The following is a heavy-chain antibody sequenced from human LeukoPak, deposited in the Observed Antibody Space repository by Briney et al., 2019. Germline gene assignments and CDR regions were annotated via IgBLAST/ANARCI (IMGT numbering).Heavy chain of an antibody. J-gene: IGHJ4*02. CDR3: ASGRYCRSTSCYDDDY. CDR2: INSDGSST. CDR1: GFTFSSYW. Sequence: PGGSLRLSCAASGFTFSSYWMHWVRQAPGKGLVWVSRINSDGSSTSYADSVRGRFTISRDNAKNSLYLQMNSLRAEDTAVYYCASGRYCRSTSCYDDDYWGQGTLVTVSS. D-gene: IGHD2-2*01. V-gene: IGHV3-74*01.